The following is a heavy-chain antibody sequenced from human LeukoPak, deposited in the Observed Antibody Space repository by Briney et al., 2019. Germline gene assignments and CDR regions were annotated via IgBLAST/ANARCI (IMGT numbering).Heavy chain of an antibody. Sequence: QPGGSLRLSCAASGFTFSSYAMSWVRQAPGKGLERVSAISGSGGSTYYADSVKGRFTISRDNSTNTLYLQMNSLRAEDTAVYYCAKTKRPAGPYGGGAFGIWGQGTMVTVSS. D-gene: IGHD3-10*01. CDR3: AKTKRPAGPYGGGAFGI. J-gene: IGHJ3*02. CDR2: ISGSGGST. CDR1: GFTFSSYA. V-gene: IGHV3-23*01.